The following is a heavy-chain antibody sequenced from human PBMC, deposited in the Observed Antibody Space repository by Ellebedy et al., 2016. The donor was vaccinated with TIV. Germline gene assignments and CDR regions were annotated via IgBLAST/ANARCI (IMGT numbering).Heavy chain of an antibody. V-gene: IGHV3-11*01. CDR2: ISSSGSTI. J-gene: IGHJ6*02. D-gene: IGHD5-18*01. Sequence: GESLKISCAASGFTFSDYYMSWIRQAPGKGLEWVSYISSSGSTIYYADSVKGRFTISRDNAKNSLYLQMNSLRAEDTAVYYCAREGETAMVNGMDVWGQGTTVTVSS. CDR1: GFTFSDYY. CDR3: AREGETAMVNGMDV.